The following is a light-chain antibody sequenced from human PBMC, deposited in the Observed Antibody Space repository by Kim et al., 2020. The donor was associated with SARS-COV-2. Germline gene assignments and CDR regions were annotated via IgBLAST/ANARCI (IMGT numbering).Light chain of an antibody. Sequence: QSVLTQPPSVSAAPGQKVTISCSGSTSNIGNNYVSWYQQIAGTAPKLVIYDAGKRPSGIPDRFSGSKSGTSATLAITGLQTGDEADYYCGTWDTRLSAWVFGGGTQLTVL. CDR2: DAG. J-gene: IGLJ3*02. CDR3: GTWDTRLSAWV. CDR1: TSNIGNNY. V-gene: IGLV1-51*01.